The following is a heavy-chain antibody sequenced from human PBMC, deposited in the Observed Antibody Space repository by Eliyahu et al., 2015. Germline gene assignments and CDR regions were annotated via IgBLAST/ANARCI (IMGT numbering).Heavy chain of an antibody. CDR2: IIPIFGTA. J-gene: IGHJ2*01. V-gene: IGHV1-69*05. D-gene: IGHD3-22*01. CDR1: GGTFSSYA. Sequence: QVQLVQSGAEVKKPGSSVKVSCKASGGTFSSYAISWGRQAPGQGLEWMGGIIPIFGTANYAQKFQGRVTITTDESTSTAYMELSSLRSEDTAVYYCARVNSGSYPLSSGYSHGYFDLWGRGTLVTVSS. CDR3: ARVNSGSYPLSSGYSHGYFDL.